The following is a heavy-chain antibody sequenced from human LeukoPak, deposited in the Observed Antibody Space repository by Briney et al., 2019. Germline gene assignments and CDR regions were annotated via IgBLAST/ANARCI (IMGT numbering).Heavy chain of an antibody. CDR1: GYTFTSYY. Sequence: ASVKVSCKASGYTFTSYYMHWVRQAPGQGLEWMGIINPSGGSTSYAQKFQGRVTMTRDTSTSTVYMELSSLRSEDTAVYYCARERSCSGGSCYGRGMDVWGQGTTVTVSS. CDR2: INPSGGST. D-gene: IGHD2-15*01. J-gene: IGHJ6*02. CDR3: ARERSCSGGSCYGRGMDV. V-gene: IGHV1-46*01.